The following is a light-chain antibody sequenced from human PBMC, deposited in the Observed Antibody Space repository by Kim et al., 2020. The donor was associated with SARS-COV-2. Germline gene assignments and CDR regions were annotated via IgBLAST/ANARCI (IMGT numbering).Light chain of an antibody. Sequence: EIVLTQSPGTLSLSPGERATLSCWASQPVSSSFFTWYQQTPRPAPSLLIYGASSRAASLPDWFSGSGSGTVFTLTISRVAPEDSAMYCWQHYGSSVTFGQGTKVDIK. CDR1: QPVSSSF. J-gene: IGKJ1*01. CDR2: GAS. CDR3: QHYGSSVT. V-gene: IGKV3-20*01.